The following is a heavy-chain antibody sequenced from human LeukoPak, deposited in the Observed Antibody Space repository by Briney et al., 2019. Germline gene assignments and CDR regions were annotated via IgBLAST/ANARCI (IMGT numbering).Heavy chain of an antibody. V-gene: IGHV3-20*04. CDR1: GFTFSSYS. Sequence: GGSLRLSCAASGFTFSSYSMNWVRQAPGKGLEWVSDINWNGGSTNYADSVKGRFTISRDNAKNSLYLQMNSLRAEDTALYYCVRSQGGASNYRGYFDYWGQGTLVTVSS. D-gene: IGHD5-24*01. J-gene: IGHJ4*02. CDR2: INWNGGST. CDR3: VRSQGGASNYRGYFDY.